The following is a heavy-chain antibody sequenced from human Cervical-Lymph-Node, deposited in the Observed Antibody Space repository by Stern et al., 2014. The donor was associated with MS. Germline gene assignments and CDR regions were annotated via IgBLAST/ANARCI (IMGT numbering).Heavy chain of an antibody. J-gene: IGHJ6*02. CDR3: GRVGGMLGFGMDV. V-gene: IGHV1-69*06. Sequence: VQLVQSGAEVKKSGSSVKVSCTASGDTFSSYGITWARQAPGQGLEWMGGIVPILGATKYAQKFQGRVTISADKSTSTAYMELRSLRSDDTAIYYCGRVGGMLGFGMDVWGQGTTVTVSS. CDR2: IVPILGAT. CDR1: GDTFSSYG. D-gene: IGHD3-3*01.